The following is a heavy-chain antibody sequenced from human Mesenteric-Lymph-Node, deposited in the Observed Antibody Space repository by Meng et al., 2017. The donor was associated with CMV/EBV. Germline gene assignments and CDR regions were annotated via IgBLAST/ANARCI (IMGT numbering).Heavy chain of an antibody. V-gene: IGHV3-73*01. CDR1: GFTFSGSA. Sequence: GESLKISCVASGFTFSGSAMHWFRQAPGKGLEWIGRIKTKSNSYATVYAASVKGRFTFSRDDSRNTAFLQMSGLRTEDTAIYSCTAGPTFTTPPYWGQGTLVTVSS. CDR3: TAGPTFTTPPY. D-gene: IGHD2/OR15-2a*01. CDR2: IKTKSNSYAT. J-gene: IGHJ4*02.